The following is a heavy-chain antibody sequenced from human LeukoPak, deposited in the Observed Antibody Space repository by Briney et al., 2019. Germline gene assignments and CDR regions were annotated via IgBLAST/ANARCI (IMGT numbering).Heavy chain of an antibody. V-gene: IGHV3-23*01. D-gene: IGHD2/OR15-2a*01. Sequence: GGSLRLSCAASGFTFGSYVMSWVRRAPGKGLEWVSTILGGGATSYYADSVKGRFTISRDNSKNTLYLQMSSLRAEDTAVYYCAKRCNRAGCYHFDYWGQGTLVTVSS. J-gene: IGHJ4*02. CDR2: ILGGGATS. CDR3: AKRCNRAGCYHFDY. CDR1: GFTFGSYV.